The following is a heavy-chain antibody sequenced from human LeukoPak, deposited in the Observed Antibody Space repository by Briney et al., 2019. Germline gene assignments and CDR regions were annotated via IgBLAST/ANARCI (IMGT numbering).Heavy chain of an antibody. CDR2: INPNSGGT. D-gene: IGHD3-10*01. V-gene: IGHV1-2*02. CDR1: GYTFTGYY. J-gene: IGHJ5*02. Sequence: ASVKVSCKASGYTFTGYYMHWVRQAPGQGLEWMGWINPNSGGTNYAQKFQGRVTMTRDTSISTAYMELSRLRSDDTAVYYCARDLWFGKHNWFDPWGQGTLVTVSS. CDR3: ARDLWFGKHNWFDP.